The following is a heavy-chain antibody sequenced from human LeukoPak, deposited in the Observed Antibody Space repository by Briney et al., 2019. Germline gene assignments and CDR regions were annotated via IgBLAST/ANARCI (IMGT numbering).Heavy chain of an antibody. J-gene: IGHJ4*02. Sequence: PSETLSLTCTVSGGSISSGGYYWSWIRQHPGKGLEWIGYIYYSGSTYHNPSLKSRVTISVDTSKNQFSLKLSSVTAADTAVYYCARAAHYYDSSGYLYYFDYWGQGTLVTVSS. V-gene: IGHV4-31*03. CDR3: ARAAHYYDSSGYLYYFDY. CDR1: GGSISSGGYY. D-gene: IGHD3-22*01. CDR2: IYYSGST.